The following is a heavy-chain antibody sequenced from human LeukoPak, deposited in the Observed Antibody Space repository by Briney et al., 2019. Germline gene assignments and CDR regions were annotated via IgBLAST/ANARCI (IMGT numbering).Heavy chain of an antibody. CDR1: GGSFSGYY. J-gene: IGHJ4*02. D-gene: IGHD3-10*01. V-gene: IGHV4-34*01. Sequence: SETLSLTCAVYGGSFSGYYWSWIRQPPGKGLEWIGEINHSGSTYYNPSLKSRVTISVDTSKNQFSLKLSSVTAADTAVYYCARRSPGFYGSGSVDYWGQGTLVTVSS. CDR2: INHSGST. CDR3: ARRSPGFYGSGSVDY.